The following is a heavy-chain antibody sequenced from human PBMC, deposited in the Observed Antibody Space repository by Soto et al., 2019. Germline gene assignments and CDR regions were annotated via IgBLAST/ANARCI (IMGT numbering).Heavy chain of an antibody. CDR2: IYPSDSCT. CDR1: GYSFTSYW. Sequence: GDSLKISCNGSGYSFTSYWISWLRQMPGKGLEWMWRIYPSDSCTYYSPSFQGHVTISADNTISTAYLQRSSLKASDTAMNYCGRPFRFGESLDVWGQGTRGTVSS. CDR3: GRPFRFGESLDV. D-gene: IGHD3-10*01. V-gene: IGHV5-10-1*01. J-gene: IGHJ6*02.